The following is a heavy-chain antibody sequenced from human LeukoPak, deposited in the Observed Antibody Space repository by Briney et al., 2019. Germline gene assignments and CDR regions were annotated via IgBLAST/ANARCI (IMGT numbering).Heavy chain of an antibody. Sequence: SETLSLTCTVSGGSISSYYWSWLRQPPGKGLEWIGYIYYSGSTNYNPSLKSRVTISVDTSKNQFSLKLSSVTAADTAVYYCARLPGAPTYYYYGMDVWGQGTTVTVSS. CDR2: IYYSGST. CDR3: ARLPGAPTYYYYGMDV. V-gene: IGHV4-59*01. D-gene: IGHD2-2*01. CDR1: GGSISSYY. J-gene: IGHJ6*02.